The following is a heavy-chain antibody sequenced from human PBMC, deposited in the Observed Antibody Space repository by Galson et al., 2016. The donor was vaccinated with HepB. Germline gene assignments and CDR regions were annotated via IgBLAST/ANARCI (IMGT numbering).Heavy chain of an antibody. CDR1: GFTFSSYS. J-gene: IGHJ4*02. V-gene: IGHV3-21*01. CDR3: ARDMGALNQGY. CDR2: ISSSSTYI. D-gene: IGHD1-26*01. Sequence: SLRLSCAASGFTFSSYSMNWVRQAPGKGLEWVSSISSSSTYIYYADSVKGRFTISRDNAKNSLYLQMNSLRAEDTAVYYCARDMGALNQGYWGQGTLVTVSS.